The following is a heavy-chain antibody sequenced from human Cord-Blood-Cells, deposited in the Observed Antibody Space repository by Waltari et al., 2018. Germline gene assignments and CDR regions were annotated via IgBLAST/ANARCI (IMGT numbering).Heavy chain of an antibody. CDR3: AWGSSSRGYYYGMDV. CDR1: GGTFSSYA. V-gene: IGHV1-69*06. CDR2: ISPIFGTA. D-gene: IGHD6-6*01. Sequence: QVQLVQSGAEVKKPGSSVKVACKASGGTFSSYATSWVRQAPGQGLEWMGGISPIFGTANYAQKFQGIVTITADKSTSTAYMELSSLRSEDTAVYYCAWGSSSRGYYYGMDVWGQGTTVTVSS. J-gene: IGHJ6*02.